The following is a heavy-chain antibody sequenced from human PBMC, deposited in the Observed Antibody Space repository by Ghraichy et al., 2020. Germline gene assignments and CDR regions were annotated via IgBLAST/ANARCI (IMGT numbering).Heavy chain of an antibody. CDR2: IWYDGSNK. CDR3: ARAGRIGSSSSWFDP. Sequence: GGSLRLSCAASGFTFSAYGMHWVRQAPGKGLEWVAVIWYDGSNKYYADSVKGRFTISRDNSKNTLYLQMNSLRAEDTAVYYCARAGRIGSSSSWFDPWGQGTLVTVSS. D-gene: IGHD6-6*01. V-gene: IGHV3-33*01. J-gene: IGHJ5*02. CDR1: GFTFSAYG.